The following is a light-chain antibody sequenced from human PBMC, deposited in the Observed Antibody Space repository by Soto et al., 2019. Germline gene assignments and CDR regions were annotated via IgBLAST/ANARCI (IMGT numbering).Light chain of an antibody. CDR1: QSVSTY. Sequence: EIVLTQSPATLSLSPGERATLSCRASQSVSTYLAWYQQKPGQVPRLLIYDASNRATGIPARFSGSGSGTDFTLTISRLEPEDFAVYYCQQYGSSGTFGQGTKVDI. J-gene: IGKJ1*01. CDR2: DAS. V-gene: IGKV3-11*01. CDR3: QQYGSSGT.